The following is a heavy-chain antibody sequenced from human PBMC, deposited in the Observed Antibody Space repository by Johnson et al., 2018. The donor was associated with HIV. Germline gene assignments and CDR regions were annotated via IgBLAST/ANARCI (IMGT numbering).Heavy chain of an antibody. Sequence: QVQLVESGGGVERPGGSLRLSCAASGFTFSSYAMHWVRQAPGKGLEWVAVISYDGSNKYYADSVKGRFTISRDNSKNTLYLQMNSLRAEDTAVYYCASRGRSDAFDIWGQGTMVTVSS. CDR2: ISYDGSNK. V-gene: IGHV3-30-3*01. CDR1: GFTFSSYA. CDR3: ASRGRSDAFDI. J-gene: IGHJ3*02. D-gene: IGHD6-25*01.